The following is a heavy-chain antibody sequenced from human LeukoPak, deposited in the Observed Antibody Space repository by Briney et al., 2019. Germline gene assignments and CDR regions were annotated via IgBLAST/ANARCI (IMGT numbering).Heavy chain of an antibody. V-gene: IGHV3-7*01. J-gene: IGHJ4*02. D-gene: IGHD5-18*01. CDR3: ARGGLDGWIHLWPSSHFDY. Sequence: GGSLRLSCAASGFTFSSSWMNWVRQAPGKGLVWVANIKQDGSETYYVDSVKSRFTISRDNARNSLYLQMSSLRVEDTAVYYCARGGLDGWIHLWPSSHFDYWGQGTLVTVSS. CDR1: GFTFSSSW. CDR2: IKQDGSET.